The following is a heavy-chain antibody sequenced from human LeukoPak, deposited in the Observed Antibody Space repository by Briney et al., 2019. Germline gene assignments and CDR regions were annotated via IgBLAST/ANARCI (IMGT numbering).Heavy chain of an antibody. Sequence: GGSLRLSCTASGFTFSNYAMSWVRQAPGKGLEWVSGISGSGVTTSYADSVRGRFTISRDNSKNTLYLQMNSLRAEDTAVYYCAKVGEDYYDSSGYVDYWGQGTLVTVSS. D-gene: IGHD3-22*01. V-gene: IGHV3-23*01. CDR1: GFTFSNYA. J-gene: IGHJ4*02. CDR2: ISGSGVTT. CDR3: AKVGEDYYDSSGYVDY.